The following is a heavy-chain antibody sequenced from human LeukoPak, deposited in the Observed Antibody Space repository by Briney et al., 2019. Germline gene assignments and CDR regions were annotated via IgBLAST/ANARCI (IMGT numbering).Heavy chain of an antibody. V-gene: IGHV3-23*01. D-gene: IGHD6-13*01. CDR1: GFTFSSYA. CDR2: ISGSGGST. Sequence: PGGSLRLSCAASGFTFSSYAMSWVRQAPGQGLEWVSAISGSGGSTYYADSVKGRFTIYRDNSKNTLYLQMNSLRAEDTAVYYCAKLSSSSLYYYGMDVWGQGTTVTVSS. J-gene: IGHJ6*02. CDR3: AKLSSSSLYYYGMDV.